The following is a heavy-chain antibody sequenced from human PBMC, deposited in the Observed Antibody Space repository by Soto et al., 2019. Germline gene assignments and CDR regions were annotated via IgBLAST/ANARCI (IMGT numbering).Heavy chain of an antibody. J-gene: IGHJ4*02. Sequence: SETLSLTCIVSGESISSSSYYWGWIRQPPGKGLEWIGSIYYSGRTYYNPSFKSRVTISIDTSKNQFSLKLSSVTATDTAVYYCAKQRTTVVTQAYFDHWGQGALVTVSS. D-gene: IGHD2-21*02. CDR3: AKQRTTVVTQAYFDH. V-gene: IGHV4-39*01. CDR1: GESISSSSYY. CDR2: IYYSGRT.